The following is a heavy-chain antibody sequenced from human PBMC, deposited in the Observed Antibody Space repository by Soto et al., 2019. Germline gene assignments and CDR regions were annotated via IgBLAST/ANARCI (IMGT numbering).Heavy chain of an antibody. CDR2: ISSSSSYI. D-gene: IGHD3-3*01. J-gene: IGHJ6*02. CDR1: GFTFSSYS. V-gene: IGHV3-21*01. Sequence: PGGSVRLSCAASGFTFSSYSMNWVRQAPGKGLEWVSSISSSSSYIYYADSVKGRFTISRDNAKNSLYLQMNSLRAEDTAVYYCARDPITYYDFWSGYYTGIPTGGMDVWGQGTTVTVSS. CDR3: ARDPITYYDFWSGYYTGIPTGGMDV.